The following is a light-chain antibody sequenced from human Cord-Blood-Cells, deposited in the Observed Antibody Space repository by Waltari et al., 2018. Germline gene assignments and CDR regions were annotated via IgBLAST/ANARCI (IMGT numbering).Light chain of an antibody. CDR3: CSYAGSYTWV. CDR2: DVS. J-gene: IGLJ3*02. V-gene: IGLV2-11*01. Sequence: QSALTPPRSVSGSPGQSVPIPCTGTSSDVGGYNYASWYQQHPGKAPKLMIYDVSKRPSGVPDRFSGSKSGNTASLTISGLQAEDEADYYCCSYAGSYTWVFGGGTKLTVL. CDR1: SSDVGGYNY.